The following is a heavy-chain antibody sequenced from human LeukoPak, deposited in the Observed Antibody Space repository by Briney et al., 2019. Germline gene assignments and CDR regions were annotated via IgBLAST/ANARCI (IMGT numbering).Heavy chain of an antibody. Sequence: GGSLRLSCAASGFTFSIYAMHWVRQAPGKGLEWVAVISYDGSNKYYADSVKGRFTISRDNSKNTLYLQMNSLRTEDTAVYYCARGRYTSTNWFDPWGQGTLVTVSS. V-gene: IGHV3-30-3*01. CDR1: GFTFSIYA. CDR3: ARGRYTSTNWFDP. D-gene: IGHD1-26*01. CDR2: ISYDGSNK. J-gene: IGHJ5*02.